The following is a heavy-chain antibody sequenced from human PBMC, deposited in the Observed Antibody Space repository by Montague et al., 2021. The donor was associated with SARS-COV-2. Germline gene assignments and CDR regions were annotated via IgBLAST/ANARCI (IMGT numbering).Heavy chain of an antibody. CDR1: GGSFSDYH. CDR2: INYGGST. Sequence: SETLSLTCAVYGGSFSDYHWTWIRQSPGGGLEWIGQINYGGSTKYNPSLRSRVTISIDTSKNQFSPKLTSMTAADTAVYYCARGAPGYWGQGTLVTVSS. D-gene: IGHD1-1*01. V-gene: IGHV4-34*01. J-gene: IGHJ4*02. CDR3: ARGAPGY.